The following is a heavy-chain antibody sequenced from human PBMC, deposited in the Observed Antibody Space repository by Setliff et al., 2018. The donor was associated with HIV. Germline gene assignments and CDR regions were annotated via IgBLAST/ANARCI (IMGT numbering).Heavy chain of an antibody. D-gene: IGHD6-19*01. J-gene: IGHJ2*01. Sequence: LSLTCTVSGGSISSGSYYWSWIRQPAGKGLEWIGHIYTSGSTNYNPSLKSRVTISVDTSKNQFSLKLSSVTAADTAVYYCARGLSSGWYGYWYFDLWGRGTLVTV. CDR3: ARGLSSGWYGYWYFDL. CDR1: GGSISSGSYY. V-gene: IGHV4-61*09. CDR2: IYTSGST.